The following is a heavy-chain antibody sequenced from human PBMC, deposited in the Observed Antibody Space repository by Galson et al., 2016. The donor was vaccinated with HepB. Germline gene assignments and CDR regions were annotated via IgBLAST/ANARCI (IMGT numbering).Heavy chain of an antibody. D-gene: IGHD4-11*01. Sequence: SLRLSCAASGFTFSSYSMNWVRQAPGKGLEWLSYITSSSGTIYYADSVKGRSTISRDNAKRSLYLQMKSLRDEDTAVYYCARDRTTLIDYWGQGTLVTVSS. J-gene: IGHJ4*02. CDR2: ITSSSGTI. CDR3: ARDRTTLIDY. V-gene: IGHV3-48*02. CDR1: GFTFSSYS.